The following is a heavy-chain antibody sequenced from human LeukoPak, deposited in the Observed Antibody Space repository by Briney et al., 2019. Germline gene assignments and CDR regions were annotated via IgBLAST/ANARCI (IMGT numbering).Heavy chain of an antibody. CDR3: ARSHSVWTSFDY. CDR1: GGSISSYY. Sequence: SETLSLTCTVSGGSISSYYWNWIRQPPGKGLEWIGCIYYSGSTNYNPSLKSRVTISVDTSKNQFSLKLSSVTAADTAVYYCARSHSVWTSFDYWGQGTLVTVSS. D-gene: IGHD3/OR15-3a*01. V-gene: IGHV4-59*01. CDR2: IYYSGST. J-gene: IGHJ4*02.